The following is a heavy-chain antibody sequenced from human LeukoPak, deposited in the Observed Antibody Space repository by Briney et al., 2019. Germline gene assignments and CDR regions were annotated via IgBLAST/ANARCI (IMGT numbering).Heavy chain of an antibody. J-gene: IGHJ3*02. V-gene: IGHV1-69*13. Sequence: SVKVSCKASGGTFSSYAISWVRQAPGQGLEWMGGIIPIFGTANYAQKFQGRVTITADGSTSTAYMELSSLRSEDTAVYYCACVVGEGKANRVNDAFGIWGQGTMVTVSS. CDR3: ACVVGEGKANRVNDAFGI. D-gene: IGHD1-26*01. CDR2: IIPIFGTA. CDR1: GGTFSSYA.